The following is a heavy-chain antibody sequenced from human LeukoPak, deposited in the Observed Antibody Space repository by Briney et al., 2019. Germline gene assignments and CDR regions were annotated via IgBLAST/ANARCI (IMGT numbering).Heavy chain of an antibody. J-gene: IGHJ4*02. CDR1: GFTFSNYG. CDR3: AKDRLRGGYGFDLMDY. V-gene: IGHV3-30*02. CDR2: IRYDGSNK. D-gene: IGHD5-18*01. Sequence: GGSLRLSCAASGFTFSNYGMNWVRQGPGKGLEWVSFIRYDGSNKYYADSVKGRFTIPRDNSKNTLYLQMHSLRAEDTAVYYCAKDRLRGGYGFDLMDYWGQGTLVTVSS.